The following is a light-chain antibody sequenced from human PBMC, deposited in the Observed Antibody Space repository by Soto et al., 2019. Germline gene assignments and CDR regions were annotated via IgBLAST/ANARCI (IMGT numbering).Light chain of an antibody. V-gene: IGLV2-8*01. J-gene: IGLJ1*01. CDR3: SSFTGINNPYV. Sequence: QSALSQPRSACWSPGQLVTISCTGTSSDIGGYNYVSWYQQHPGKAPKLVIYEVTKRPSGVPDRFSASRSGNTASLTVSGLHAEDDADYHCSSFTGINNPYVFGAGTKVTVL. CDR2: EVT. CDR1: SSDIGGYNY.